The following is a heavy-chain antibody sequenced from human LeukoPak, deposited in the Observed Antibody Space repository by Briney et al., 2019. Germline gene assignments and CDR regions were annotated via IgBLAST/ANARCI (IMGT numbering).Heavy chain of an antibody. J-gene: IGHJ4*02. V-gene: IGHV4-59*08. Sequence: SETLSLTCTVSGGSISSYYWSWIRQPPGEGLEWIGYIYYSGSTNYNPSLKSRVTISVDTSKNQFSLKLSSVTAADTAVYYCARRGRSGYSLAYYFDYWGQGTLVTVSS. CDR2: IYYSGST. CDR1: GGSISSYY. D-gene: IGHD3-3*01. CDR3: ARRGRSGYSLAYYFDY.